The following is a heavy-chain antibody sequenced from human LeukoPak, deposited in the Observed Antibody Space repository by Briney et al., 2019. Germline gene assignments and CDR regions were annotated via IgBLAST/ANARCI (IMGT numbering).Heavy chain of an antibody. V-gene: IGHV3-23*01. J-gene: IGHJ4*02. Sequence: GGSLRLSCAASGFTFSSYAMSWVRQAPGKGLEWVSAISGSGGSTYYADSVKGRFTISRDNSKNTLYLQMNSLRAGDTAVYYCARGGWNYVGSRVPDYWGQGTLVTVSS. CDR2: ISGSGGST. D-gene: IGHD1-7*01. CDR3: ARGGWNYVGSRVPDY. CDR1: GFTFSSYA.